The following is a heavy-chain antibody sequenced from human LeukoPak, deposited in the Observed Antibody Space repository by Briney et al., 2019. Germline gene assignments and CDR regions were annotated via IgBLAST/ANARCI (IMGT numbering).Heavy chain of an antibody. J-gene: IGHJ4*02. CDR3: ATSYGSGSFDY. CDR1: GYSISSSNW. Sequence: SETLSLTCAVSGYSISSSNWWGWIRQPPGKGLEWIGYIYYSGSTYYNPSLKSRVTMSVDTSKNQFSLELSSVTAVDTAVYYCATSYGSGSFDYWGQGTLVTVSS. D-gene: IGHD3-10*01. CDR2: IYYSGST. V-gene: IGHV4-28*01.